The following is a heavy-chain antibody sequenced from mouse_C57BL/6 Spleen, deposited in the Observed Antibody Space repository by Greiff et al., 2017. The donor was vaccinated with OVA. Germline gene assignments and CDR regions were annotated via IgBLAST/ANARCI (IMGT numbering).Heavy chain of an antibody. J-gene: IGHJ4*01. CDR2: INPNTGGT. V-gene: IGHV1-26*01. CDR1: GYTFTDYY. CDR3: ARGSKVYYYARDY. D-gene: IGHD1-1*01. Sequence: VQLQQSGPELVKPGASVKISCKASGYTFTDYYMNWVKQSHGKSLEWIGDINPNTGGTSYNQQFKGNATLTVAKSSSTAYMELRSLTSEDAAVDYCARGSKVYYYARDYWGQGTSVTVSS.